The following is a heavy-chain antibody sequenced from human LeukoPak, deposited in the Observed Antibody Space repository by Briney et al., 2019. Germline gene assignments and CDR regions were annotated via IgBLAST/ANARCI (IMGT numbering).Heavy chain of an antibody. J-gene: IGHJ5*02. V-gene: IGHV3-48*03. CDR3: ARGDPHADL. CDR1: GFDLSTYE. Sequence: GVSQRLSCAASGFDLSTYEMNWVRQAPGKGLEWIADITISGHTKNYADSVKGRFTISRDNARTSLYLQMNSLRVEDTGVYYCARGDPHADLWGQGTLVTVSS. CDR2: ITISGHTK.